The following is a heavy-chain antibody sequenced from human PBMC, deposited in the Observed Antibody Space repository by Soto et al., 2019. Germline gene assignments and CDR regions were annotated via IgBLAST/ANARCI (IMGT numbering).Heavy chain of an antibody. CDR2: INHSGST. CDR1: GGSFSGYY. Sequence: SETLSLTCAVYGGSFSGYYWSWIRQPPGKGLEWIGEINHSGSTNYNPSLKSRVTISVDTSKNQFSLKLSSVTAADTAVYYCARGRATTVVTPALTWFVPWGQGTLATVS. D-gene: IGHD4-17*01. J-gene: IGHJ5*02. CDR3: ARGRATTVVTPALTWFVP. V-gene: IGHV4-34*01.